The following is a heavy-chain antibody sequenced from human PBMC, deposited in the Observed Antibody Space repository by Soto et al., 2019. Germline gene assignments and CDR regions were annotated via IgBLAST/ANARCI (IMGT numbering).Heavy chain of an antibody. CDR2: INIDGSTT. CDR1: GFTFISYW. J-gene: IGHJ4*02. Sequence: GGSLRLSCAASGFTFISYWMNWVRQAPGKGLVWVSRINIDGSTTNYADSVKGRFTISRDNAKNRLYLQMHSLTAEDTAIYYCVRDRTEFDYWGQGILVTVSS. V-gene: IGHV3-74*01. CDR3: VRDRTEFDY.